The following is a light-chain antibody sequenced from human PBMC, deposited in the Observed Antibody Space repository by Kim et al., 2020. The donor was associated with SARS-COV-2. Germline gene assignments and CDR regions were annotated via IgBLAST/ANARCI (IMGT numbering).Light chain of an antibody. V-gene: IGKV1-NL1*01. J-gene: IGKJ1*01. CDR1: QVISNS. CDR3: QQSYSIPWT. CDR2: GAS. Sequence: DIQMTQSPSSLSASVGDTVTITCRASQVISNSLAWYRQKPGKAPQLLLYGASRLQSGVPSRFSGSGSGTDYTLTISSLQPEDLGTYYCQQSYSIPWTFGQGTKVDIK.